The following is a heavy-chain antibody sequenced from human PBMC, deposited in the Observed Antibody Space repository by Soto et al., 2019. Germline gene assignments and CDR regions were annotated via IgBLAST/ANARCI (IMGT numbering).Heavy chain of an antibody. Sequence: QVPLVQSGAEVKKPGASVKVSCKASGYTFTSYAMHWVRQAPGQRLEWMGWINAGNGNTKYSQKFQGRVTITRDTSASTAYMELSSLRSEDTAVYYCAREGTGTIVVVPADFWYFDLWGRGTLVTVSS. CDR3: AREGTGTIVVVPADFWYFDL. CDR1: GYTFTSYA. V-gene: IGHV1-3*01. CDR2: INAGNGNT. D-gene: IGHD2-2*01. J-gene: IGHJ2*01.